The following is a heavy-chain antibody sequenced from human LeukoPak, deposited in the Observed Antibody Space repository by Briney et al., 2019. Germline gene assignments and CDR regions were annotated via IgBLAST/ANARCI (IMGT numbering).Heavy chain of an antibody. D-gene: IGHD5-18*01. Sequence: SETLSLTCTVSGVSISSYHWSWIRQPAGKGLEWIGRVHTSGTTNYNPSLKSRVTMSVDTSKNQLSLMLTSVTAADTAVYYCARDGLFSYGYSYFAYWGQGTLATVSS. CDR3: ARDGLFSYGYSYFAY. J-gene: IGHJ4*02. CDR1: GVSISSYH. CDR2: VHTSGTT. V-gene: IGHV4-4*07.